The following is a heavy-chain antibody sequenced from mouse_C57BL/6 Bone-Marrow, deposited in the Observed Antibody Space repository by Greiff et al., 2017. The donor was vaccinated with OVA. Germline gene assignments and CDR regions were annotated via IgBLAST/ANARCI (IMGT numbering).Heavy chain of an antibody. V-gene: IGHV2-2*01. CDR2: IWSGGST. CDR3: ARKGDYGSSWAMDY. D-gene: IGHD1-1*01. CDR1: GFSLTSYG. J-gene: IGHJ4*01. Sequence: VKVVESGPGLVQPSQSLSITCTVSGFSLTSYGVHWVRQSPGKGLEWLGVIWSGGSTDYNAAFISRLSISKDNSKSQVFFKMNSLQADDTAIYYCARKGDYGSSWAMDYWGQGTSVTVSS.